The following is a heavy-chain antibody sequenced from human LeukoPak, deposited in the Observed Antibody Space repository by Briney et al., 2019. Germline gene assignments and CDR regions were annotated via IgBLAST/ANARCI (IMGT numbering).Heavy chain of an antibody. CDR3: ARALRVSPFDY. CDR2: IFYTGST. V-gene: IGHV4-59*01. D-gene: IGHD6-13*01. CDR1: GRSISSYF. Sequence: SETLSLTCTVSGRSISSYFWSWIRQPPGKGLELIGYIFYTGSTNYNPSLKNRVTISIETSKNQFSLNLSFVTAADTAVYYCARALRVSPFDYWGPGILVTVSS. J-gene: IGHJ4*02.